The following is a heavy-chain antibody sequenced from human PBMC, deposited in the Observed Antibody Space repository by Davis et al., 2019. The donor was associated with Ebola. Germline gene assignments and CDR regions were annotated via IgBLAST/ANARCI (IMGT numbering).Heavy chain of an antibody. CDR3: ARDNGVITNYFDY. D-gene: IGHD3-22*01. CDR1: GFTFSSYW. CDR2: INSDGSST. Sequence: LSLTCAASGFTFSSYWMHWVRQAPGKGLVWVSRINSDGSSTRYADSVKGRFTISRDNAKNSLYLQMNSLRAEDTAVYYCARDNGVITNYFDYWGQGTLVTVSS. V-gene: IGHV3-74*01. J-gene: IGHJ4*02.